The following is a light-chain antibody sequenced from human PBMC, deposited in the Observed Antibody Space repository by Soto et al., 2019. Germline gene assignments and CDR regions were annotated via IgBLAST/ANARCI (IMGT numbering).Light chain of an antibody. CDR3: CSYAGSYTFVYV. V-gene: IGLV2-11*01. CDR1: SSDVGGYNY. Sequence: QSVLTQPRSVSGSPGQSVTISCTGTSSDVGGYNYVSWYQQHPGKAPKLMIYDVSKRPSGVPDRFSGSKSGNTASLTISGLQAEDEADDYCCSYAGSYTFVYVFGTGTKLTVL. J-gene: IGLJ1*01. CDR2: DVS.